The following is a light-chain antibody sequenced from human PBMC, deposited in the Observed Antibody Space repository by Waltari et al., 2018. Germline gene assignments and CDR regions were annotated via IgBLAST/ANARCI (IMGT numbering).Light chain of an antibody. CDR1: ALPKQY. CDR2: KDT. CDR3: QSADTNNIVV. Sequence: SYELTQPPSVSVSPGQTARITCSGDALPKQYAYWYQQKPGQAPVQVIYKDTERPSGSPERFSCSVSGTTVTLIISGVQAEDEADYYCQSADTNNIVVFGGGTKLTV. J-gene: IGLJ2*01. V-gene: IGLV3-25*03.